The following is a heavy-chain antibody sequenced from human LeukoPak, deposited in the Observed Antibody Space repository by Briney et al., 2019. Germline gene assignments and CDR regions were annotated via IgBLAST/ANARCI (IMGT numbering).Heavy chain of an antibody. Sequence: SSETLSLTCAVYGGSFSGYYWNWIRQPPGKGLEWIGYIYYSGSTNYNPSLKSRLTISLDTSKNQISLKVRSMTAADTAVYYCARGRFRWDLRNGVDPWGQGTLVTVSS. CDR2: IYYSGST. D-gene: IGHD1-26*01. CDR1: GGSFSGYY. J-gene: IGHJ5*02. V-gene: IGHV4-59*01. CDR3: ARGRFRWDLRNGVDP.